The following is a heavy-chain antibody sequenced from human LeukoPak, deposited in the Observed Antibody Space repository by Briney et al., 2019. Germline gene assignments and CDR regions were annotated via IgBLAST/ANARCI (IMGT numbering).Heavy chain of an antibody. D-gene: IGHD5-12*01. Sequence: SETLSLTCTVSGGSISSSSYYWGWIRQPPGKGLEWIGSIYYSGSTYYNPSLKSRVTISVDTSKNQFSLKLSSVTAADTAVYYCARDSVDIVATITKPYYYYYYYMDVWGKGTTVTVSS. CDR3: ARDSVDIVATITKPYYYYYYYMDV. CDR1: GGSISSSSYY. CDR2: IYYSGST. V-gene: IGHV4-39*07. J-gene: IGHJ6*03.